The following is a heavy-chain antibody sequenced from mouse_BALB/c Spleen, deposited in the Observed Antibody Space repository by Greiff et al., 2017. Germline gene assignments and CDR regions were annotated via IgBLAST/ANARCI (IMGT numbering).Heavy chain of an antibody. CDR2: IDPFNGGT. Sequence: EVQLKESGPELMKPGASVKISCKASGYSFTSYYMHWVKQSHGKSLEWIGYIDPFNGGTSYNQKFKGKATLTVDKSSSTAYMHLSSLTSEDSAVYYCAQIYYDYSYAMDYWGQGTSVTVSS. J-gene: IGHJ4*01. V-gene: IGHV1S135*01. CDR3: AQIYYDYSYAMDY. CDR1: GYSFTSYY. D-gene: IGHD2-4*01.